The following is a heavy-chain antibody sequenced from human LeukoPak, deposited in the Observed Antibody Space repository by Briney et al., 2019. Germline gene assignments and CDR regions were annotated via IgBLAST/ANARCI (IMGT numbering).Heavy chain of an antibody. J-gene: IGHJ4*02. CDR3: ARVRSGIAVPKPFDY. V-gene: IGHV1-8*03. D-gene: IGHD6-19*01. CDR2: MNPNSGNT. CDR1: GYTFTGYY. Sequence: GASVKVSCKASGYTFTGYYMHWVRQAPGQGLEWMGWMNPNSGNTGYAQKFQGRVTITRNTSISTAYMELSSLRSEDTAVYYCARVRSGIAVPKPFDYWGQGTLVTVSS.